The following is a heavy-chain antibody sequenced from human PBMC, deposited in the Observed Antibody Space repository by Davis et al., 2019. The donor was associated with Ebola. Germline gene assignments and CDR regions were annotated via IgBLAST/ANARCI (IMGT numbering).Heavy chain of an antibody. CDR3: ARDGLVPDAIRGGFDP. V-gene: IGHV1-18*01. D-gene: IGHD2-2*01. CDR2: ISGYDGVT. Sequence: ASVKVSCKTSGYNFNRYGISWVRQVPGQGLEWMGWISGYDGVTKYSEKYEGRITLTTETSTSTDYMEVRSLTSDDTALYYCARDGLVPDAIRGGFDPWGQGMLVTVSS. CDR1: GYNFNRYG. J-gene: IGHJ5*02.